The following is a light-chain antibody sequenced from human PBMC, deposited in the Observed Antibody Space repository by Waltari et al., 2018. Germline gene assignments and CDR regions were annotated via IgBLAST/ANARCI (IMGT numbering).Light chain of an antibody. V-gene: IGKV1-39*01. CDR3: QQSYSTPPYT. Sequence: DIQMTQSPSSLSASVGDRVTITCRASQSIRNNLNWYQQRPGKAPKLLIYAASNLQRGVPSTFSGSGSGTDFTLTISNLQPEDFATYYCQQSYSTPPYTFGQGTKLEIK. CDR1: QSIRNN. CDR2: AAS. J-gene: IGKJ2*01.